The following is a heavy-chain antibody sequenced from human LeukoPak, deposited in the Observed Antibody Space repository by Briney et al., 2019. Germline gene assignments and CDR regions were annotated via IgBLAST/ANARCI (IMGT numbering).Heavy chain of an antibody. CDR1: GYTFTGYY. CDR2: INPNSGGT. V-gene: IGHV1-2*04. CDR3: ARGDYSSGNDAFDI. Sequence: ASVKVSCKASGYTFTGYYMHWVRQAPGQGLEWMGWINPNSGGTNYAQKFQGWVTMTRDTSISTAYMELSRLRSDDTAVYYCARGDYSSGNDAFDIWGQGTMVTVSS. D-gene: IGHD6-25*01. J-gene: IGHJ3*02.